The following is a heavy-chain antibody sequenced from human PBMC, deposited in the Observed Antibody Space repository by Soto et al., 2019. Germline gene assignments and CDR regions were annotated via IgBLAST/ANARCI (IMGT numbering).Heavy chain of an antibody. CDR2: INHSGST. Sequence: ETLSLTCAVYGGSFSGYYWSWIRQPPGKGLEWIGEINHSGSTNYNPSLKSRVTISVDTSKNQFSLKLSSVTAADTAVYYCARVGLPGGMDVWGQGTTVTVSS. V-gene: IGHV4-34*01. CDR3: ARVGLPGGMDV. CDR1: GGSFSGYY. J-gene: IGHJ6*02.